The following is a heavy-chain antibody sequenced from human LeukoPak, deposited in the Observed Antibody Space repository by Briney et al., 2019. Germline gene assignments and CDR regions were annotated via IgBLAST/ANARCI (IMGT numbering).Heavy chain of an antibody. Sequence: SETLSLTCAVYGGSFSGYYWSWIRQPPGKGLEWIGEIDHSGTTNYNPSLKSRVTISVDTSKNQFSLKLSSVTAADTAVYYCARGAFETRNGWYPLYWGQGTRVTVSS. CDR1: GGSFSGYY. CDR2: IDHSGTT. J-gene: IGHJ4*02. V-gene: IGHV4-34*01. D-gene: IGHD6-19*01. CDR3: ARGAFETRNGWYPLY.